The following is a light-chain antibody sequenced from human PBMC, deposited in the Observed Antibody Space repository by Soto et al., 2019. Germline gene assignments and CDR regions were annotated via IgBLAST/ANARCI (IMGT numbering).Light chain of an antibody. CDR1: QTVSSSS. CDR3: HQYGSSPYT. CDR2: GAS. J-gene: IGKJ2*01. V-gene: IGKV3-20*01. Sequence: DIVLTQSPGTLSLSPGERATLSCRASQTVSSSSLAWYQQKPGQAPRVRIYGASSRATGIPDRFSGSGSGTDFTLTISRLEPEDFAVYYCHQYGSSPYTFGQGTKLEIK.